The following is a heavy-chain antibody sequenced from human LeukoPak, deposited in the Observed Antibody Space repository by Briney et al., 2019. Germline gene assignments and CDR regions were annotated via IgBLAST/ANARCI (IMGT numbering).Heavy chain of an antibody. CDR2: ISGSGGST. J-gene: IGHJ6*02. V-gene: IGHV3-23*01. D-gene: IGHD6-19*01. CDR1: GCTFSSYA. Sequence: TGGSLRLSCAASGCTFSSYAMSWVRQAPGKGLEWVSAISGSGGSTYYADSVKGRFTISRDNSKNTLYLQMNSLRAEDTAVYYCAKDGAVAGYYYYGMDVWGQGTTVTVSS. CDR3: AKDGAVAGYYYYGMDV.